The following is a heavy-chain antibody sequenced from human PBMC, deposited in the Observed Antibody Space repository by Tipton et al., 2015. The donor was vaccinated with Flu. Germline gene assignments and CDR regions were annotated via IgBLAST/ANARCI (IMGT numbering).Heavy chain of an antibody. CDR2: INPSGGSP. V-gene: IGHV1-46*01. CDR3: ARDGYYDTSAFNY. D-gene: IGHD3-22*01. CDR1: GYTFSTYY. J-gene: IGHJ4*02. Sequence: QVQLVQSGAEVKKPGASVRVSCKASGYTFSTYYMHWVRQAPGQGLEWMGIINPSGGSPSYAQKFQGRVTMSRDTSASTVYMELSSLRSEDTAVYYCARDGYYDTSAFNYWGQGTLVTVSS.